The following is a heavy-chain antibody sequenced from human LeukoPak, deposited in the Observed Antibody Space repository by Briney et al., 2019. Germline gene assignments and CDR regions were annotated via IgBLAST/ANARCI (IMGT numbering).Heavy chain of an antibody. J-gene: IGHJ4*02. CDR3: VRGYDY. CDR1: GGSIIGSTPY. V-gene: IGHV4-39*01. D-gene: IGHD3-22*01. Sequence: SETLSLTCTVSGGSIIGSTPYWGWIRQPPGKGLDWIGIINYSGSTYYNPPLRSRVTISVDTSKNQFSLKLNSVTASDTAVYYCVRGYDYWGQGTLVTVSS. CDR2: INYSGST.